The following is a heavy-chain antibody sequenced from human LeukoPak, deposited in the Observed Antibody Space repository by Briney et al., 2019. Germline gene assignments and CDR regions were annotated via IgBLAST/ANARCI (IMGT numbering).Heavy chain of an antibody. CDR2: ISGSGGST. CDR1: GFTLSSYA. Sequence: PGGSLRLSCAASGFTLSSYAMSWVRQAPGKGLEWASAISGSGGSTYYADSVKGRFTISRDNSKNTLYLQMNSLRAEDTAVYYCAKVGSSTVVTLTFDYWGQGTLVTVSS. V-gene: IGHV3-23*01. D-gene: IGHD4-23*01. CDR3: AKVGSSTVVTLTFDY. J-gene: IGHJ4*02.